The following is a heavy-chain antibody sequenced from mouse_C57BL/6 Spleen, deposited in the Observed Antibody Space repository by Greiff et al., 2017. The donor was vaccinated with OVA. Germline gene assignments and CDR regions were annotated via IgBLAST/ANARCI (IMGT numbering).Heavy chain of an antibody. J-gene: IGHJ1*03. CDR2: INPNYGTT. V-gene: IGHV1-39*01. CDR1: GYSFTDYN. D-gene: IGHD1-1*01. Sequence: VQLQQSGPELVKPGASVKISCKASGYSFTDYNMNWVKQSNGKSLEWIGVINPNYGTTSYNQKFKGKATLTVGQSSSTAYMQLNSLTSEDSAVYYGARESYGSSLWYFDVWGTGTTVTVSS. CDR3: ARESYGSSLWYFDV.